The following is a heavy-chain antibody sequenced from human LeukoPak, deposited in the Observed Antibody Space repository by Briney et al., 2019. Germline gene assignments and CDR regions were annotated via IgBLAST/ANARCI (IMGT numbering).Heavy chain of an antibody. Sequence: GGSLRLSCAASGFSFSSYWMAWVRQAPGKGLEWVANIKPDGSEKKYGDSVKGRFTISRDNAKNSVYLQMSSLRAEETAVYYCTTEPYSSSWSEGGWFDPWGQGTLVTVSS. D-gene: IGHD6-13*01. V-gene: IGHV3-7*01. CDR1: GFSFSSYW. J-gene: IGHJ5*02. CDR2: IKPDGSEK. CDR3: TTEPYSSSWSEGGWFDP.